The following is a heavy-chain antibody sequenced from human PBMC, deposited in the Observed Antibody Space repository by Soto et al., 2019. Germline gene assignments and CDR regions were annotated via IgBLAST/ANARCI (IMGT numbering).Heavy chain of an antibody. CDR3: MRQVFGVLHGLVDV. V-gene: IGHV4-59*08. Sequence: QVQLRESGPGLVKPSETLSLICSDSGGSISNHNCGWIRLPPGKGLEWIGYIRDAGSTSYNPSLSSRVTMSLDTSKKEFSLKLTSVSAADTAVYYCMRQVFGVLHGLVDVWGQGTTVTVSS. D-gene: IGHD3-10*01. CDR1: GGSISNHN. CDR2: IRDAGST. J-gene: IGHJ6*02.